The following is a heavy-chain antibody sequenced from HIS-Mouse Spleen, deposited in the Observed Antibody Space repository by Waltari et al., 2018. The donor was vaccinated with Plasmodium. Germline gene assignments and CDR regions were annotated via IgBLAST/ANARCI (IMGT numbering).Heavy chain of an antibody. CDR2: INHSVST. V-gene: IGHV4-34*01. CDR3: ARGLRGHYWYFDL. CDR1: GGSFSGYY. D-gene: IGHD3-10*01. J-gene: IGHJ2*01. Sequence: QVQLQQWGAGLLKPSETLSLTCAVYGGSFSGYYWSWIRQPPGKGLEWIREINHSVSTNYNPSLKSRVTISVDTSKNQFSLKRSSVTAADTAVYYCARGLRGHYWYFDLWGRGTLVTVSS.